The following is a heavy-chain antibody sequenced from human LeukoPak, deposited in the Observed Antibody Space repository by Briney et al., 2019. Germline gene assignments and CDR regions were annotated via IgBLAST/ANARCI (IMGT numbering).Heavy chain of an antibody. D-gene: IGHD2-2*01. J-gene: IGHJ6*03. Sequence: GGSLRLSCAASGFTFSSYAMSWVRQAPGKGLEWVSAISGSGGSTYYADSVKGRFTISRDNSKNTLYPQMNSLRAEDTAVYYCGGSAAHYYYMDVWGKGTTVTVSS. CDR3: GGSAAHYYYMDV. V-gene: IGHV3-23*01. CDR2: ISGSGGST. CDR1: GFTFSSYA.